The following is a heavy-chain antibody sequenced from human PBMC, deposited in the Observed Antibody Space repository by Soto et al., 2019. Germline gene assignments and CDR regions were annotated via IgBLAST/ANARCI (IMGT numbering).Heavy chain of an antibody. CDR1: GYSFTSYW. Sequence: LGESLKISCKGSGYSFTSYWIGWVRQMPGKGLEWMGIIYPGDSDTRYSPSFQGQVTISADKSISTAYLQWSSLKASDTAMYYCARQDGDPYYYYYYMDVWGKGTTVTVSS. V-gene: IGHV5-51*01. J-gene: IGHJ6*03. CDR3: ARQDGDPYYYYYYMDV. D-gene: IGHD4-17*01. CDR2: IYPGDSDT.